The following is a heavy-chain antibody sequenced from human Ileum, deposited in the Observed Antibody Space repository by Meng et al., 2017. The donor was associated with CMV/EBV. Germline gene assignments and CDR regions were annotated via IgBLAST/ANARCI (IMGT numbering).Heavy chain of an antibody. D-gene: IGHD2-2*02. Sequence: GESLKISCAASGFTVSSNYMSWGRQAPGKGLEWVSVIYSGGSTYYADSVKGRFTISRDNSKNTLYLQMNSLRAEDTAVYYCAREIYCSSRSCYTHYGMDVWGQGTTVTVSS. CDR3: AREIYCSSRSCYTHYGMDV. CDR1: GFTVSSNY. V-gene: IGHV3-53*01. CDR2: IYSGGST. J-gene: IGHJ6*02.